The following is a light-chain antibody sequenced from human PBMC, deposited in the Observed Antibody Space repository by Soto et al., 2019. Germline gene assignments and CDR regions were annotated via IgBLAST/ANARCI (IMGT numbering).Light chain of an antibody. CDR2: GAS. J-gene: IGKJ4*01. V-gene: IGKV1-39*01. CDR1: QTINTS. Sequence: DIQMTQSPSSLSASVGDRVTITCRASQTINTSLNWYQHKPGKAPKVLIFGASGLQSGVPSRFSGSGSGTDFTLTISSLQPEDFATYYCQQSYSAPLTFGGGTKVEIK. CDR3: QQSYSAPLT.